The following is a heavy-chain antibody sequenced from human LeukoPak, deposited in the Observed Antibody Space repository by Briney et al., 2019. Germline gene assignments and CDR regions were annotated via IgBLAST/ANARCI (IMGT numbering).Heavy chain of an antibody. CDR3: ARHRGSGYPYFDY. CDR2: IYYTGST. V-gene: IGHV4-59*01. D-gene: IGHD3-22*01. CDR1: GGSINNYY. Sequence: SETLSLTCTVSGGSINNYYWSWIRQPLGKGLEWIGYIYYTGSTNYNPSLKSRVTISVDTSKSHFSLKMSTLTAADTAVYYCARHRGSGYPYFDYWGQGTLVTVSS. J-gene: IGHJ4*02.